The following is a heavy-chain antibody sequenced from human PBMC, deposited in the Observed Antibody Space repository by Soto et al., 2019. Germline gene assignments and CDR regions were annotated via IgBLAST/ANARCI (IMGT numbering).Heavy chain of an antibody. D-gene: IGHD3-10*01. J-gene: IGHJ6*03. V-gene: IGHV1-46*03. CDR3: ARRNNYGSGDSPYYYYYMDV. CDR2: INPSGGST. CDR1: GYTFTSYY. Sequence: ASVKVSCKASGYTFTSYYMHWVRQAPGQGLEWMGIINPSGGSTSYAQKFQGRVTMTRDTSTSTVYMELSSLRSEDTAVYYCARRNNYGSGDSPYYYYYMDVWGKGTTVTVSS.